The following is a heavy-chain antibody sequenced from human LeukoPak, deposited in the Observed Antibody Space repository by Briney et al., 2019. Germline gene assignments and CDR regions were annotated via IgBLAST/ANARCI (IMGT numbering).Heavy chain of an antibody. CDR2: ISGSGGST. D-gene: IGHD3-22*01. Sequence: PGGSLRLSCAASGFTFSSYGMNWVRQAPGKGLEWVSAISGSGGSTYYADSVKGRFTISRDNSKNTLYLQMNSLRAEDTAVYYCAKGPYYYDSSGYYFDHWGQGTLVTVSS. V-gene: IGHV3-23*01. J-gene: IGHJ4*02. CDR1: GFTFSSYG. CDR3: AKGPYYYDSSGYYFDH.